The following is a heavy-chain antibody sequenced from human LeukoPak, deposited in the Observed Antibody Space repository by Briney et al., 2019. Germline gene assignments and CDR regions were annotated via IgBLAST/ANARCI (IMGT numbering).Heavy chain of an antibody. CDR2: IHYSGST. J-gene: IGHJ4*02. Sequence: PSETLSLTCTLSARSISSYYWSWIRQPPGKGLEWIGYIHYSGSTNYNPSLKSPFTISVDTSKSQFSLKVNSVTAADTGVYYCASGTYYYFDFWGQGALVTVSS. CDR3: ASGTYYYFDF. V-gene: IGHV4-59*01. D-gene: IGHD6-13*01. CDR1: ARSISSYY.